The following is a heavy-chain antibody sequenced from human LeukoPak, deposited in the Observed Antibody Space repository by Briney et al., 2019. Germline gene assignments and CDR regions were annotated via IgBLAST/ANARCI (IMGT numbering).Heavy chain of an antibody. J-gene: IGHJ5*02. V-gene: IGHV3-21*01. CDR3: ARDPAAAGTWWFDP. Sequence: GSLRLSCAASGFTFSTYSMNWVRQAPGKGLEWVSSITSSSRYIYYADSVKGRFTISRDNAKNSLYLQMNVLRAEDTAVYYCARDPAAAGTWWFDPWGQGTLVAVSS. D-gene: IGHD6-13*01. CDR1: GFTFSTYS. CDR2: ITSSSRYI.